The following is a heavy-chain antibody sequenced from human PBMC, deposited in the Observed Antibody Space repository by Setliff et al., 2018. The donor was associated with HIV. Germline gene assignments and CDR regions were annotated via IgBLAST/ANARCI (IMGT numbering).Heavy chain of an antibody. CDR3: ARAPSDSSGWGYYFDY. CDR2: FHYSGST. CDR1: GGSISRNYY. J-gene: IGHJ4*02. V-gene: IGHV4-39*01. D-gene: IGHD3-22*01. Sequence: SETLSLTCNVSGGSISRNYYWGWIRQPPDKGLEWIGSFHYSGSTSYNPSLRSRVTISVDTSKNQLSLKLTSVTAADTAVYYCARAPSDSSGWGYYFDYWGQGTLVTVSS.